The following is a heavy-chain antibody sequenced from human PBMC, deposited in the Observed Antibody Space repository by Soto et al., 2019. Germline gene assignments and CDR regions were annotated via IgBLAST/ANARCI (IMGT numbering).Heavy chain of an antibody. CDR3: AKERLARGFDY. V-gene: IGHV3-23*01. Sequence: EVQLLDSGGGLVQPGGSLRLSCAASGFTFSNYAMNWVRQAPGKGLEWVLGISSGGDNTYYAVSVKGRFTIARDNSKNTVFLQMNSLRAEDTAVYYCAKERLARGFDYWGQGTLVTVSS. CDR2: ISSGGDNT. CDR1: GFTFSNYA. J-gene: IGHJ4*02.